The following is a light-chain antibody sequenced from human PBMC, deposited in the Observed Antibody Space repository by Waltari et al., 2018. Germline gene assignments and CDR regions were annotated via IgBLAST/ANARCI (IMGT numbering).Light chain of an antibody. CDR3: VSYTTISTWV. V-gene: IGLV2-14*03. J-gene: IGLJ3*02. Sequence: PASVSGSPGQSITISCTGTSSDVGGFDHVSWYQHHPGKAPKVIIYDVSKRPSGVSNRFSGSKSGNTASLIISGLQADDEADYYCVSYTTISTWVFGGGTKLTVL. CDR2: DVS. CDR1: SSDVGGFDH.